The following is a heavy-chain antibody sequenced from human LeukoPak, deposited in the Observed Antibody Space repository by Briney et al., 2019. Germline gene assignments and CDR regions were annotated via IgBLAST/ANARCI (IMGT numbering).Heavy chain of an antibody. CDR3: ARGGRIAAAGKGHNDY. V-gene: IGHV1-24*01. J-gene: IGHJ4*02. CDR1: GYTLTELS. CDR2: FDPEDGET. D-gene: IGHD6-13*01. Sequence: ASVKVSCKVSGYTLTELSMHWVRQAPGKGLEWMGGFDPEDGETIYAQKLQGRVTMTTDTSTSTAYMELRSLRSDDTAVYYCARGGRIAAAGKGHNDYWGQGTLVTVSS.